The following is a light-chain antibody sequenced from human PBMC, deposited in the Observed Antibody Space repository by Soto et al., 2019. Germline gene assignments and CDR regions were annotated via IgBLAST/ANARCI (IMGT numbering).Light chain of an antibody. CDR2: KAS. V-gene: IGKV1-5*03. J-gene: IGKJ1*01. Sequence: IQLTQSPSTLYASVGYRVTITCRDSQSISSWLAWYQQKPGKAPKLLINKASSLESGVPSRFSGSGSGTEFTLTISSLQPDDFATYYCQQYKSHRRTFGQGTKVDIK. CDR1: QSISSW. CDR3: QQYKSHRRT.